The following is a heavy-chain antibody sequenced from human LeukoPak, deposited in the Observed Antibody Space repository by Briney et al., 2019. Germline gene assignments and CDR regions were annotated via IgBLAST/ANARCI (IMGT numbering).Heavy chain of an antibody. D-gene: IGHD3-10*01. V-gene: IGHV1-18*01. CDR3: ARRRFGVTVDY. CDR1: GYTFNHHG. Sequence: ASVKVSCKASGYTFNHHGITWVRQAPGQGLEWMGWVSAYNGDTKYAQEFQGRVTMTTDTSTSTAYMELRSLRAEDTAVYYCARRRFGVTVDYWGQGTLVTVSS. CDR2: VSAYNGDT. J-gene: IGHJ4*02.